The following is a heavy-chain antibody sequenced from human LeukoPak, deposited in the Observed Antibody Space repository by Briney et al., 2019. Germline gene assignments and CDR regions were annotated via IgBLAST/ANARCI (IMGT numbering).Heavy chain of an antibody. D-gene: IGHD3-22*01. CDR3: ARVGGYYDSSGYYSP. Sequence: SVKVSCKASGGTFSSYAISWVRQAPGQGLEWMGGIIPIFGTANYAQKFQGRVTTTADESTSTAYMELSSLRSEDTAVYYCARVGGYYDSSGYYSPWGQGTLVTVSS. CDR2: IIPIFGTA. CDR1: GGTFSSYA. V-gene: IGHV1-69*01. J-gene: IGHJ5*02.